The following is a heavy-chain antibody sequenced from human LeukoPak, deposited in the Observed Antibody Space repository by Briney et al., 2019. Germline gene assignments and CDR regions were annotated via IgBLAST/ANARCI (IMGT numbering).Heavy chain of an antibody. Sequence: GASVKVSCKASGYTFTGYYMHWVRQAPGQGLEWMGIIYPGDSDTRYSPSFQGQVTISADKSISTAYLQWSSLKASDTAMYYCARSRVGVVYCSSTSCQGYDPWGQGTLVTVSS. J-gene: IGHJ5*02. CDR3: ARSRVGVVYCSSTSCQGYDP. V-gene: IGHV5-51*01. D-gene: IGHD2-2*01. CDR2: IYPGDSDT. CDR1: GYTFTGYY.